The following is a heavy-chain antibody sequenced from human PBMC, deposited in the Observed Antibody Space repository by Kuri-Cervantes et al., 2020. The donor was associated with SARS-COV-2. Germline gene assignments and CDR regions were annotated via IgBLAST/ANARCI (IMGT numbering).Heavy chain of an antibody. CDR3: ARGRVGVQDF. D-gene: IGHD2-21*01. Sequence: GESLKISCVVSGFNFSPYPMNWVRQAPGKGLEWVAITSYDGSTKYYADSVKGRFTISRDNSKNTLYLQMNNLRGEDTAVYFCARGRVGVQDFWGQGTLVTVSS. CDR2: TSYDGSTK. J-gene: IGHJ4*02. CDR1: GFNFSPYP. V-gene: IGHV3-30-3*01.